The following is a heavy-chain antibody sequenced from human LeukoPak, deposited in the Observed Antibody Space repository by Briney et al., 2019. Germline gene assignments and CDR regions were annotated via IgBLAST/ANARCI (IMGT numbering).Heavy chain of an antibody. D-gene: IGHD5-12*01. J-gene: IGHJ4*02. CDR2: IIPIFGTA. V-gene: IGHV1-69*13. CDR3: AREDMVATTGWEYFDY. Sequence: SVKVSCKASGDTFSSYAISWVRQAPGQGLEWMGGIIPIFGTANYAQKFQGRVTITADESTSTAYMELSSLRSEDTAVYYCAREDMVATTGWEYFDYWGQGTLVTVSS. CDR1: GDTFSSYA.